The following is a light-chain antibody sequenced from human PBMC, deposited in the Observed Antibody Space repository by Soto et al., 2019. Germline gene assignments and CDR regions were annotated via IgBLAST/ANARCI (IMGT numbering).Light chain of an antibody. Sequence: DIQVTQSPSSLSASVGDSVTITCRASQDISGHLAWYQQKPGKVPKLLIYEASTLQSGVPSRFSASGSGTDFTLTISSLQPEDVATYYCQKYNGTPRTCGQGTKVELK. V-gene: IGKV1-27*01. CDR3: QKYNGTPRT. CDR2: EAS. CDR1: QDISGH. J-gene: IGKJ1*01.